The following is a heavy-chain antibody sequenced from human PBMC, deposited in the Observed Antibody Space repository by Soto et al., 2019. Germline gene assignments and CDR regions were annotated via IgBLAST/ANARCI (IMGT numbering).Heavy chain of an antibody. Sequence: QITLKESGPTLVKPTQTLTLTCTFSGFSLSTGGVGVGWIRQPPGKALEWLALIYWNDDIRYIPSLKSRLNITKYTSKKKGVLTMTNIDPVYTASYYCAQKGYGDYPRDNWFDPWGQGTLVTVSS. CDR3: AQKGYGDYPRDNWFDP. V-gene: IGHV2-5*01. CDR1: GFSLSTGGVG. J-gene: IGHJ5*02. D-gene: IGHD4-17*01. CDR2: IYWNDDI.